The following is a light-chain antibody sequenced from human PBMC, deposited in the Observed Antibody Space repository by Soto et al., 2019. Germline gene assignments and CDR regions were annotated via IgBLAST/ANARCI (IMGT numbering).Light chain of an antibody. Sequence: DIQMTQSPSAMSASVGDRVTITCRASQAISHYLAWFHQRPGKVPKRLIYGASTLESGVTSRFSGSGSGTDFTLTISSLQPEDFGTYYCLQHNTYPLSFGGGTKVE. J-gene: IGKJ4*01. V-gene: IGKV1-17*03. CDR3: LQHNTYPLS. CDR2: GAS. CDR1: QAISHY.